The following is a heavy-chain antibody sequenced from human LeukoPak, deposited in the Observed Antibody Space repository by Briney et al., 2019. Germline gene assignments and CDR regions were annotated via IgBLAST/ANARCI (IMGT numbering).Heavy chain of an antibody. CDR3: ARDGGRLGATFN. CDR1: GGSISSSTYY. Sequence: SEALSLTCTVSGGSISSSTYYWGWIRQPPGKGLEWIGSIYYGGSTYYNPSLKSRVTISVDTSKNQFSLKLSSVTAADTAVYYCARDGGRLGATFNWGQGTLVTVSS. D-gene: IGHD1-26*01. V-gene: IGHV4-39*07. CDR2: IYYGGST. J-gene: IGHJ4*02.